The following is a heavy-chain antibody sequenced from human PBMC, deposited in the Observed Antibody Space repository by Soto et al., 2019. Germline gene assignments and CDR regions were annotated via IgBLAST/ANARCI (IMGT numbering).Heavy chain of an antibody. D-gene: IGHD1-26*01. J-gene: IGHJ4*02. CDR3: VRVGVGIGNHFDS. CDR1: NGSISGFY. CDR2: IHYSGRT. V-gene: IGHV4-59*12. Sequence: PSETLSLTCSVSNGSISGFYWTWIRQPPGKILEWIGYIHYSGRTDYNPSITSRATMSVDTSKNQFSLNLKSIPAADTAVYYCVRVGVGIGNHFDSWGRGTLVTVSS.